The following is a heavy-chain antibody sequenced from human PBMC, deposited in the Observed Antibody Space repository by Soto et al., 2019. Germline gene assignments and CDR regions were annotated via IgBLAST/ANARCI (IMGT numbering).Heavy chain of an antibody. CDR2: IYHSGST. Sequence: SETLSLTCAVYGGSFSGYYWSWIRQPPGKGLEWIGYIYHSGSTYYNPSLKSRVTISVDRSKNQFSLKLSSVTAADTAVYYCARIPDRWGQGTLVTVSS. V-gene: IGHV4-34*01. J-gene: IGHJ5*02. D-gene: IGHD2-2*01. CDR3: ARIPDR. CDR1: GGSFSGYY.